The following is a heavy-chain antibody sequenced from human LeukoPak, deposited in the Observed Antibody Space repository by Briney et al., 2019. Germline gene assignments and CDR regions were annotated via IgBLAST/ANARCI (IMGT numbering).Heavy chain of an antibody. CDR2: IYYSGST. CDR1: GGSISSYY. Sequence: SETLSLTCTVSGGSISSYYWSWIRQPPGKGLEWIGYIYYSGSTNYTPSLKSRVTISVDTSKNQFSLKLSSVTAADTAVYYCARAWYYYGMDVWGQGTTVTVSS. CDR3: ARAWYYYGMDV. J-gene: IGHJ6*02. V-gene: IGHV4-59*01.